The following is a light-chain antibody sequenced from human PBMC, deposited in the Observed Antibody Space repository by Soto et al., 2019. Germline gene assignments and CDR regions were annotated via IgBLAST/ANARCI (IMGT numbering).Light chain of an antibody. CDR2: DVS. J-gene: IGLJ1*01. CDR3: SSFTSRHTYV. V-gene: IGLV2-14*01. Sequence: QSALTQPASVSGSPGQSITISCTGTSSDVGGYNYVSWYQQHPGKAPKLMIYDVSDRPSGVSNRFSGSKSGNTASLTISGLQAEDEADYYCSSFTSRHTYVFGTGTKVTV. CDR1: SSDVGGYNY.